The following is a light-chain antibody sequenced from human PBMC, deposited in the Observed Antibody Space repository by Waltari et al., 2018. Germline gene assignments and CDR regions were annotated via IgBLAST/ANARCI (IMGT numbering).Light chain of an antibody. CDR1: NLGSKN. Sequence: SYDLTQPRSVSASPGQTAKLTCGGENLGSKNVHWYQVKPLQAPLLAIYYDNRRPPGIPDRFTGSNSGGTATLTIRGVEAGDGADYSCQIWDSRSDHWVFGGGTRLTVL. V-gene: IGLV3-21*01. CDR2: YDN. J-gene: IGLJ3*02. CDR3: QIWDSRSDHWV.